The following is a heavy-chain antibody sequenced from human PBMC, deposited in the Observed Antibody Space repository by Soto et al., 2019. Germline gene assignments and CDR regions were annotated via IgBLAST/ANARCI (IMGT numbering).Heavy chain of an antibody. Sequence: SETLSLTCTVSVGSMSSYYWTWIRQPAGKGLEWIGRVYSSGGTHYNPSLKSRVTISLDTSKNQFSLRLLSVTDADTAVYYCARGKRFSDWFDPWGQGTLVTVSS. CDR2: VYSSGGT. D-gene: IGHD3-3*01. J-gene: IGHJ5*02. CDR1: VGSMSSYY. CDR3: ARGKRFSDWFDP. V-gene: IGHV4-4*07.